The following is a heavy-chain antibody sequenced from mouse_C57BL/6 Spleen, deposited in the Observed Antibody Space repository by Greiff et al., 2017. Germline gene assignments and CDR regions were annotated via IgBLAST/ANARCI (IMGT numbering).Heavy chain of an antibody. J-gene: IGHJ2*01. Sequence: QVQLQQSGAELVRPGASVTLSCKASGYTFTDYEMHWVKQTPVHGLEWIGAIDPETGGTAYNQKFKGKAILTADKSSSTAYMELRSLTSEDSAVYYCAPMVTTGWGYWGQGTTLTVSS. CDR3: APMVTTGWGY. CDR2: IDPETGGT. V-gene: IGHV1-15*01. D-gene: IGHD2-2*01. CDR1: GYTFTDYE.